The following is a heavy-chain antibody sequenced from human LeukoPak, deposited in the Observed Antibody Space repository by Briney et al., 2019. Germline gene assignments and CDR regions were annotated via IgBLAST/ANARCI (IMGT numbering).Heavy chain of an antibody. CDR2: ISSSSSYI. CDR1: GLTFSSYS. Sequence: GGSLRLSCAASGLTFSSYSMNWVRQAPGKGLEWASSISSSSSYIYYADSVKGRFTISRDNAKNSLYLQMNSLRAEDTAVYYCARGRGYSSSSGEFDYWGQGTLVTVSS. J-gene: IGHJ4*02. CDR3: ARGRGYSSSSGEFDY. D-gene: IGHD6-6*01. V-gene: IGHV3-21*01.